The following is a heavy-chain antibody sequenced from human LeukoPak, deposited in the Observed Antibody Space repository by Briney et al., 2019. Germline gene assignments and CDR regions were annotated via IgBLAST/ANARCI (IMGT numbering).Heavy chain of an antibody. CDR3: ARDGYYDSRGSRFDP. Sequence: ASVKVSCKASGGTFSSYAISWVRQAPGQGLEWIGGIIPIFGTANYAQKFQGRVTITADESTSTAYMELSSLRSEDTAVYYCARDGYYDSRGSRFDPWGQGTLVTVSS. D-gene: IGHD3-22*01. CDR2: IIPIFGTA. J-gene: IGHJ5*02. V-gene: IGHV1-69*13. CDR1: GGTFSSYA.